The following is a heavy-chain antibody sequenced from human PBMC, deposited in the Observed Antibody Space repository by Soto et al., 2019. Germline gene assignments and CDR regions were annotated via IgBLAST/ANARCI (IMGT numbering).Heavy chain of an antibody. CDR1: GLTFNTYW. CDR3: ASARDYFFDY. D-gene: IGHD2-21*01. V-gene: IGHV3-7*01. CDR2: INPDGSVK. J-gene: IGHJ4*02. Sequence: EVQLVESGGGLVQPGESLRLSCAASGLTFNTYWMTWVRQPPGKGLEWVANINPDGSVKYSVDSLKGRFTISRDNAKNSLYLQMNSLRAEDTAVYYCASARDYFFDYWGQGTLVTVSS.